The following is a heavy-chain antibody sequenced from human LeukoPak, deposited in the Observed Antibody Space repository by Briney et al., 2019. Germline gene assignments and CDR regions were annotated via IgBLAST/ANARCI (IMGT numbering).Heavy chain of an antibody. CDR3: ARDLLGVGKDY. Sequence: PGGSLRLSCAASGFTVSSNYMSWVRQAPGKGLEWVSVIYSGGATYYADSVKGRFTISRDITTNNLYLQMNNLRAEDTAVYYCARDLLGVGKDYWGQGTLVTVSS. V-gene: IGHV3-53*01. CDR2: IYSGGAT. J-gene: IGHJ4*02. D-gene: IGHD3-3*01. CDR1: GFTVSSNY.